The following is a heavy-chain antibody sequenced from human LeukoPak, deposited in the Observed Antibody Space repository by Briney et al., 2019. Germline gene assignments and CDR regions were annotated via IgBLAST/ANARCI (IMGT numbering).Heavy chain of an antibody. CDR3: AKDSAFYYIDV. J-gene: IGHJ6*03. CDR1: GFTFNNYG. D-gene: IGHD3-10*01. V-gene: IGHV3-30*02. Sequence: PGGSLRLSCAASGFTFNNYGMHWVRQAPGKGLEWVAFIRYNGNNQYYADSVKGRFIISRDNSKNTLYLQINSLKGDDTAVYYCAKDSAFYYIDVWGKGTTVIISS. CDR2: IRYNGNNQ.